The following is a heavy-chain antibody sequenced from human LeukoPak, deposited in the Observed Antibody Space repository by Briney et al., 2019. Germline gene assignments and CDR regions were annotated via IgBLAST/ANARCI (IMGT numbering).Heavy chain of an antibody. CDR3: AKGGVGSGLLWFGETAAAFDY. J-gene: IGHJ4*02. CDR1: GFTFDDYT. D-gene: IGHD3-10*01. V-gene: IGHV3-43*01. Sequence: GGSLRLSCAASGFTFDDYTMHWVRQAPGKGLEWVSLITWNGGSTYSADSVKGRFTISRDNSKNSLYLHMNSLTTEDTALYYCAKGGVGSGLLWFGETAAAFDYWGQGTLVTVSS. CDR2: ITWNGGST.